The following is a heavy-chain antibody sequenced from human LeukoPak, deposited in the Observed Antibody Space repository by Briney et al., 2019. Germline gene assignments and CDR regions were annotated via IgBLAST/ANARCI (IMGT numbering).Heavy chain of an antibody. D-gene: IGHD1-26*01. J-gene: IGHJ4*02. V-gene: IGHV1-2*04. CDR2: INPNSGGT. Sequence: GASVKVSCKASGYTFTGYYMHWVRQAPGQGLEWMGWINPNSGGTNYAQKFQGWVTMTRDTFISTAYMELSRLRSDDTAVYYCARGSPGSYGEGFDYWGQGTLVTVSS. CDR1: GYTFTGYY. CDR3: ARGSPGSYGEGFDY.